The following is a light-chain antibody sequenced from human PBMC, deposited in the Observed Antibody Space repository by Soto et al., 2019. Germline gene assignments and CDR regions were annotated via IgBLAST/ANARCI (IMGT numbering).Light chain of an antibody. V-gene: IGKV3-11*01. Sequence: EIVLTQSPSTLSLSPGERATPSCWASQSFSSYLAWYQQKPGQAPRLLISDASTSATGIAARFSGSGSGTAVSPPIISRVHEDFAVYYCHQRQYCPPITFGQGTRLEI. CDR1: QSFSSY. CDR3: HQRQYCPPIT. CDR2: DAS. J-gene: IGKJ5*01.